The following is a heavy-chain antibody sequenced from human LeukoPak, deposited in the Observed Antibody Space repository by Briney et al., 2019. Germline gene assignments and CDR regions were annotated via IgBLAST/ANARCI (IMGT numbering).Heavy chain of an antibody. J-gene: IGHJ4*02. Sequence: EASVKVSCKASGYTFTSYYIHWVRQAPGQGLEWMGIINPSGGTTNYAQNFQGRVTMTRDTSTSTVYMELSSLRSEDAAVYYCAREPRPRGGWFVSDWGQGTLVTVSS. V-gene: IGHV1-46*01. CDR2: INPSGGTT. CDR3: AREPRPRGGWFVSD. D-gene: IGHD6-19*01. CDR1: GYTFTSYY.